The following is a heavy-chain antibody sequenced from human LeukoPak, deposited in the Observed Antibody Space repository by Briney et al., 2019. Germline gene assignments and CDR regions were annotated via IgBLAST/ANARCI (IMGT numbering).Heavy chain of an antibody. Sequence: GGSLRLSCAASGFTFSSYGMHWVRQAPGKGLEWVAVISYDGSNKYYADSVKGRFTISRDNSKNTLYLQMNSLRAEDTAVYYCAKSKYYYDSSGYDYWGQGTLVTVSS. D-gene: IGHD3-22*01. V-gene: IGHV3-30*18. J-gene: IGHJ4*02. CDR1: GFTFSSYG. CDR3: AKSKYYYDSSGYDY. CDR2: ISYDGSNK.